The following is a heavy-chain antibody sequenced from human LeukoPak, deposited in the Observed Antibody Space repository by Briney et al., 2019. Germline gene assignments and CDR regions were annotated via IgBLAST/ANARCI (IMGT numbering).Heavy chain of an antibody. Sequence: SETLSLTCTVSGGSISSSSYYWGWIRQPPGKGLEWIGSIYYSGSTYYNPSLKSRVTISVDTSKNQFSLKLSSVTAADTAVYYCARDWGVGGGLDPWGQGTLVTVSS. D-gene: IGHD2-8*01. J-gene: IGHJ5*02. CDR1: GGSISSSSYY. CDR3: ARDWGVGGGLDP. CDR2: IYYSGST. V-gene: IGHV4-39*07.